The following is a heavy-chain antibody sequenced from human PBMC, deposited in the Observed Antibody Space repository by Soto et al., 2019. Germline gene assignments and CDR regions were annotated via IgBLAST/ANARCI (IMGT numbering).Heavy chain of an antibody. CDR3: AREVGWEIAVADYYYGMDV. CDR1: GFTFSSYA. CDR2: ISYDGSNK. J-gene: IGHJ6*02. Sequence: GGSLRLSCAASGFTFSSYAMHWVRQAPGKGLEWVAVISYDGSNKYYADSVKGRFTISRDNSKNTLYLQMNSLRAEDTAVYYCAREVGWEIAVADYYYGMDVWGQGTTVTVSS. V-gene: IGHV3-30-3*01. D-gene: IGHD6-19*01.